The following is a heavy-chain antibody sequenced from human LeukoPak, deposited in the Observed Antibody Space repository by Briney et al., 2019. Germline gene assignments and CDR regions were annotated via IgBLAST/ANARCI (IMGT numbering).Heavy chain of an antibody. D-gene: IGHD4/OR15-4a*01. CDR3: SRGGANDL. J-gene: IGHJ5*02. V-gene: IGHV4-4*07. CDR1: GGSITSDY. CDR2: IFTSGST. Sequence: SETLSLTCTVVGGSITSDYWSWIREPAGKGLEWIGRIFTSGSTAYNPSLKSRVTMSLDTSKNQFFLKLSSVTAADTAAYFCSRGGANDLWGQGTLVTVSS.